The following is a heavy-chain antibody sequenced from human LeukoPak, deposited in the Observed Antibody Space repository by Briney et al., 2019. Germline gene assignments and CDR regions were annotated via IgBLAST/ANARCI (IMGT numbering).Heavy chain of an antibody. D-gene: IGHD3-3*01. CDR2: IGSSSSYI. J-gene: IGHJ4*02. V-gene: IGHV3-21*06. CDR3: ARGFLGQQLDY. CDR1: GFTFSSYS. Sequence: PGGSLRLYCAASGFTFSSYSMNWVRQAPGKGLEWVSSIGSSSSYIYYADSVKGRFTISRDNAKNSLYLQMNSLRAEDTAVYYCARGFLGQQLDYWGQGTLVTVSS.